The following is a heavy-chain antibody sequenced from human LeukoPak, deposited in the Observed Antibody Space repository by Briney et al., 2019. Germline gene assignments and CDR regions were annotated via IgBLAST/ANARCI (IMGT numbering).Heavy chain of an antibody. D-gene: IGHD4-23*01. J-gene: IGHJ1*01. Sequence: SETLSLTCTVSGGPISSGDYYWSWIRQPPGKGLEWIGYIYYSGSTYYNPSLKSRVTISVDTSKNQFSLKLSSVTAADTAVYYCARDRDYGGNAFQHWGQGTLVTVSS. CDR2: IYYSGST. CDR3: ARDRDYGGNAFQH. V-gene: IGHV4-30-4*01. CDR1: GGPISSGDYY.